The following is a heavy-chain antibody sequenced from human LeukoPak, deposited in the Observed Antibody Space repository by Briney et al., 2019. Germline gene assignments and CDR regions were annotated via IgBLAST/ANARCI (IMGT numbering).Heavy chain of an antibody. D-gene: IGHD4-17*01. J-gene: IGHJ3*02. CDR2: IYSGGST. CDR3: SHGAVDSFDI. V-gene: IGHV3-66*01. CDR1: GFTVSRNY. Sequence: PGGSLRLSGAASGFTVSRNYMSWVRQAPGKGLEWVSVIYSGGSTYYADSVKGRFTISRDNSKNTLYLQMNSLRAEDTAVYYCSHGAVDSFDIWGQGTMVTVSS.